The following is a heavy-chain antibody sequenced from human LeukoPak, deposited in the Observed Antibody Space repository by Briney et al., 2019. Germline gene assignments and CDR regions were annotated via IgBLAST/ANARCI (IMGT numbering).Heavy chain of an antibody. V-gene: IGHV3-21*01. Sequence: GGSLRLSCAASGFTFNTFNMNWVRQAPGKGLEWVSSITSGGYYIYYADSVKGRFTTSRDNAKNSLSLQLNSLRVEDTAVYYCARGHYDVLAASYKWTPDYWGQGTLVTVSS. J-gene: IGHJ4*02. CDR2: ITSGGYYI. D-gene: IGHD3-9*01. CDR3: ARGHYDVLAASYKWTPDY. CDR1: GFTFNTFN.